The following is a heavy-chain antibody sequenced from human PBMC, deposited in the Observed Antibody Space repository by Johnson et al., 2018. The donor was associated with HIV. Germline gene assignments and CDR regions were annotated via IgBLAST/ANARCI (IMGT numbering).Heavy chain of an antibody. Sequence: VQLVESGGGLVQPGGSLRLSCAASGFTFSSYAMSWVRQAPGKGLEWVSAISGSGGSTYYAYSVKGRFTISRDNSKNTLYLKMDNLRTEDTAVYYCARDGVYSSPHDAFDIWGQGTMVTVSS. CDR2: ISGSGGST. J-gene: IGHJ3*02. D-gene: IGHD6-13*01. CDR3: ARDGVYSSPHDAFDI. CDR1: GFTFSSYA. V-gene: IGHV3-23*04.